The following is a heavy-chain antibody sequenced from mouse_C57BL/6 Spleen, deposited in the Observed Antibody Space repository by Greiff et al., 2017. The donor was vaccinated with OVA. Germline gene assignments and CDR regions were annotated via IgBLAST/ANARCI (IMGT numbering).Heavy chain of an antibody. CDR1: GYSITSGYY. CDR3: ARPYYYGSSPWYFDV. CDR2: ISYDGSN. J-gene: IGHJ1*03. Sequence: DVQLQESGPGLVKPSQSLSLTCSVTGYSITSGYYWNWIRQFPGNKLEWMGYISYDGSNNYNPSLKNRISITRDTSKNQFFLKLNSVTTEDTATYYCARPYYYGSSPWYFDVWGTGTTVTVSS. V-gene: IGHV3-6*01. D-gene: IGHD1-1*01.